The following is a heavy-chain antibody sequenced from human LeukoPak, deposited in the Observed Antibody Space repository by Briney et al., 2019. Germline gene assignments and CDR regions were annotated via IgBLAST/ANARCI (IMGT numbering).Heavy chain of an antibody. Sequence: ASVKVSCKASGYTFTSYYMHWVRQAPGQGLEWMGIINPSGGSTSYAQKFQGRVTMTRDMSTSTVYMELSSLRSEDTAVHYCARDLLLIAAAGPRYYYYYMDVWGKGTTVTVSS. J-gene: IGHJ6*03. CDR3: ARDLLLIAAAGPRYYYYYMDV. V-gene: IGHV1-46*01. CDR2: INPSGGST. D-gene: IGHD6-13*01. CDR1: GYTFTSYY.